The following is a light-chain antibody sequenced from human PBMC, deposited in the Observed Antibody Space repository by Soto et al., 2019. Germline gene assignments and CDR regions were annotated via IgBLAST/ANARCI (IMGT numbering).Light chain of an antibody. J-gene: IGKJ1*01. V-gene: IGKV3-20*01. CDR1: QSVSSNY. CDR3: QQHGSSPQT. CDR2: GAS. Sequence: GWTQYQGTLSLSPGERATLSCRASQSVSSNYLAWYQQKPGQAPRLLIYGASSRATGIPDRFSGSGSGTDFTLTISRLEPEDFAVYYCQQHGSSPQTFGQGTKVDI.